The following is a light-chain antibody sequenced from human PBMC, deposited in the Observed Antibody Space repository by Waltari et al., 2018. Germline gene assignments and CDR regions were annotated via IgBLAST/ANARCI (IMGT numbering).Light chain of an antibody. CDR3: SSYTTSGTWV. CDR1: SSDVGGYNY. J-gene: IGLJ3*02. Sequence: QSALTQPASVSGSPGQSITISCTGTSSDVGGYNYVSWCQHHPGQAPKLVIYDVNNRPSVVSNRFSGSKSGNTASLTISGLQTEDEADYYCSSYTTSGTWVFGGGTKLAVL. CDR2: DVN. V-gene: IGLV2-14*03.